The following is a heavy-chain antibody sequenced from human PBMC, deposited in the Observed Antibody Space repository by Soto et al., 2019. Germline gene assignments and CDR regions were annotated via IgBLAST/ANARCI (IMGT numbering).Heavy chain of an antibody. Sequence: AASVKVSCKASGYTFTSYGISWVRQAPGQRLEWMGWINAGNGNTKYSQKFQGRVTMTRNTSISTAYMELSSLRSEDTAVYYCARGRNIVVVTAANYYYYGMYVWGQGTSVTVSS. CDR3: ARGRNIVVVTAANYYYYGMYV. J-gene: IGHJ6*02. D-gene: IGHD2-21*02. CDR2: INAGNGNT. CDR1: GYTFTSYG. V-gene: IGHV1-8*02.